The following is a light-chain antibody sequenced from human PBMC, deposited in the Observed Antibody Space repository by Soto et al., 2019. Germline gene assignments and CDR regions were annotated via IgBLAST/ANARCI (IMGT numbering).Light chain of an antibody. Sequence: AIRMTQSPSSLSASTGDRVTITCRASQDVSIYLAWYQQKPGKAPKLLISAANTLQKGVPSRFSGSGSATDFILTISSLHSEDFATYYCQQFYSYPLTFGPGTKVDV. V-gene: IGKV1-8*01. CDR2: AAN. CDR3: QQFYSYPLT. CDR1: QDVSIY. J-gene: IGKJ3*01.